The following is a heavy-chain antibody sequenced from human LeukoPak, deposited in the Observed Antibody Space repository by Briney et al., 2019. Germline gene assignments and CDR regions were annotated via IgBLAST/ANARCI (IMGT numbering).Heavy chain of an antibody. CDR1: GYTFTSYD. J-gene: IGHJ4*02. CDR2: MNPNSGNT. D-gene: IGHD1-26*01. V-gene: IGHV1-8*01. Sequence: ASVKVSCKASGYTFTSYDINWVRQATGQGLEWMGWMNPNSGNTGYAQKFQGRVTMTRNTSISTAYMELSSLRSEDTAVYYCATLGRRSGSYSHYFDYWGQGTLVTVSS. CDR3: ATLGRRSGSYSHYFDY.